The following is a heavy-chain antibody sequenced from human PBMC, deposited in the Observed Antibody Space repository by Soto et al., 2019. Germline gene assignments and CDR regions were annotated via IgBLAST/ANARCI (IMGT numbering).Heavy chain of an antibody. CDR2: IIPIFGTA. Sequence: ASGKVCCKASGGTFSSYAMSWVRQAPGQGLEWMGGIIPIFGTANYAQKFQGRVTITADESTSTAYMELSSLRSEDTAVYYCARGQSGSYTHWGQGTLVTVSS. CDR1: GGTFSSYA. V-gene: IGHV1-69*13. J-gene: IGHJ4*02. D-gene: IGHD1-26*01. CDR3: ARGQSGSYTH.